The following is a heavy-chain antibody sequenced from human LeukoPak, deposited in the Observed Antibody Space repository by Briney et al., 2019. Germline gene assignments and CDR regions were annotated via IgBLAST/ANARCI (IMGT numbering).Heavy chain of an antibody. V-gene: IGHV3-20*04. D-gene: IGHD1-26*01. CDR2: INWNGGST. CDR1: GFTFNAYP. CDR3: ASVERGATTDY. Sequence: GGSLRLSCAASGFTFNAYPMNWVRQAPGKGLEWVSGINWNGGSTDYADSVKGRFTISRDNAKNSLYLEMNSLRVEDTAFYYCASVERGATTDYWGQGTLVTVSS. J-gene: IGHJ4*02.